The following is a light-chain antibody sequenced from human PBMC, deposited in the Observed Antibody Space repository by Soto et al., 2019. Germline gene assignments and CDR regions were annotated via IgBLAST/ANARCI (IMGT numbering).Light chain of an antibody. V-gene: IGKV3-15*01. Sequence: EILMTQSPGTLSMSPGARVTLSCRASQSVSSNLAWHQQKPGQAPRLLIYSASTRATGIPARFSGSGSGTEFTLTISSLQSEDFAIYYCQQYNNWPRTFGQGTKVDIK. CDR2: SAS. CDR1: QSVSSN. CDR3: QQYNNWPRT. J-gene: IGKJ1*01.